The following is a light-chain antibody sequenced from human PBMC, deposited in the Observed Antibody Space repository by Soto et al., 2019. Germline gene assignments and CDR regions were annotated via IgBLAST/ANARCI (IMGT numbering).Light chain of an antibody. V-gene: IGKV2-28*01. Sequence: DTVMTQSPVSLSVTPGEPASISCRSSHSLLHSSGYSSLDWYLQRPGQSPQLLIYLVSIRASGVPDRISGSGSGIDFTLKLSRVVAEDVGVCYCMEALLILWMFGERTKVEIK. CDR1: HSLLHSSGYSS. CDR3: MEALLILWM. CDR2: LVS. J-gene: IGKJ1*01.